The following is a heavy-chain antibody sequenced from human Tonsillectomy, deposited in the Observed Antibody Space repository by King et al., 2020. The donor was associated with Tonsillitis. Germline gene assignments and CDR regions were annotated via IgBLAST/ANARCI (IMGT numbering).Heavy chain of an antibody. CDR3: GTMIVVVTAEYFQH. V-gene: IGHV4-39*07. CDR2: IYYSGST. D-gene: IGHD3-22*01. Sequence: QLQESGPGLVKPSETLSLTCTVSGGSISSSSYYWGWIRQPPGKGLGGIGSIYYSGSTYYNPSLKSRVTISLDRSKNQFSLKLSSVTAADTAVYYCGTMIVVVTAEYFQHWGQGTLVTVSS. CDR1: GGSISSSSYY. J-gene: IGHJ1*01.